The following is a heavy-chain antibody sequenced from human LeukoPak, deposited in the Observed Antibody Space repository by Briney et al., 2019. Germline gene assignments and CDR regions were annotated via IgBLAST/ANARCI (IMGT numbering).Heavy chain of an antibody. CDR3: AKGGGYCSGGSCPPHFDY. CDR2: ISYDGSNK. J-gene: IGHJ4*02. V-gene: IGHV3-30-3*01. CDR1: GFTFSSYA. D-gene: IGHD2-15*01. Sequence: GGSLRLSCAASGFTFSSYAMHWVRQAPGKGLEWVAVISYDGSNKYYADSVKGRFTISRDNSKNTLYLQMNSLRAEDTAVYYCAKGGGYCSGGSCPPHFDYWGQGTLVTVSS.